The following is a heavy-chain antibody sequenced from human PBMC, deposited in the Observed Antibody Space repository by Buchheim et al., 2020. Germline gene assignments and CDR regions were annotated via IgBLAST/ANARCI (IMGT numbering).Heavy chain of an antibody. V-gene: IGHV3-33*01. Sequence: QVQLVESGGGVVQPGGSLRLSCATSGFAFSSYGIHWVRQAPGKGLEWVTAICYDGGNQYYADSVKGRLIISRDKSKNTLDLQMNSLRVEDTAVYYCAREGPSGGLDYWGQGTL. D-gene: IGHD1-1*01. CDR1: GFAFSSYG. CDR3: AREGPSGGLDY. CDR2: ICYDGGNQ. J-gene: IGHJ4*02.